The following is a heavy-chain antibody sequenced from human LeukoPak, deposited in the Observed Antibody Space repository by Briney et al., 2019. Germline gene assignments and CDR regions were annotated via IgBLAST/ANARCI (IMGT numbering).Heavy chain of an antibody. Sequence: LGESLKISCKGSGYSFTSYWIGWVRQMPGQGLEWMGIIKPGDADTRYSPSFQGQVTISADKSISTAYLQWSSLRASDTAMYYCARRVDIVATIKCSDGSCYQDAFDIWGQGTMVTVSS. CDR1: GYSFTSYW. V-gene: IGHV5-51*01. J-gene: IGHJ3*02. CDR3: ARRVDIVATIKCSDGSCYQDAFDI. D-gene: IGHD5-12*01. CDR2: IKPGDADT.